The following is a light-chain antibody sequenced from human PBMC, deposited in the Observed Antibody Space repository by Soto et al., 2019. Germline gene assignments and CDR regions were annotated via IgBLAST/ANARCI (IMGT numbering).Light chain of an antibody. V-gene: IGLV8-61*01. Sequence: QTVVTQEPSFSVSPGGTVTLTCGLSSGSVSTNYHPSWYQQTPGQAPRTLIYSTNTRSSGVPDRFSGSILGNKAALTITGAQADDESDYYCVLYMGSGTWVFGGVTKVTVL. CDR3: VLYMGSGTWV. CDR1: SGSVSTNYH. J-gene: IGLJ3*02. CDR2: STN.